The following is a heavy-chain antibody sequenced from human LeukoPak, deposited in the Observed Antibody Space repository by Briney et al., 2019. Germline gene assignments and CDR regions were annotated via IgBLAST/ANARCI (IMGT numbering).Heavy chain of an antibody. CDR1: GYTFSGYY. Sequence: VSVKVSCKASGYTFSGYYIHWVRQAPGQGLEWMGLIKPDSGDTNYAQNFRGRVTMTRDTSITTAYMELNRLTSDDTAVYYCVRDRPHNWFDPWGQGTLVTVSS. CDR3: VRDRPHNWFDP. V-gene: IGHV1-2*02. J-gene: IGHJ5*02. CDR2: IKPDSGDT.